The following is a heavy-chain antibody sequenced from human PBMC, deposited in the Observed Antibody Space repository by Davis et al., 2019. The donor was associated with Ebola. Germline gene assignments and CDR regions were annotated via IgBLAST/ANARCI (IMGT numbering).Heavy chain of an antibody. D-gene: IGHD1-1*01. CDR2: ISHGGVS. J-gene: IGHJ5*02. Sequence: MPSETLSLTCAVYGESFSGHYWGWIRQPPGKGLEWIGKISHGGVSDYNPSLKSRVIISVDPSKNQFSLRMNSLTAADAAIYYCARTAKTSVSASGLGYTYFDPWSQGTLVTVSS. CDR3: ARTAKTSVSASGLGYTYFDP. CDR1: GESFSGHY. V-gene: IGHV4-34*01.